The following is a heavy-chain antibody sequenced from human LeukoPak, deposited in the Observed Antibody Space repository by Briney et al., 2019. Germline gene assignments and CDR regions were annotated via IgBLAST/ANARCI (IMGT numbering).Heavy chain of an antibody. J-gene: IGHJ4*02. CDR2: ISSSSSYI. V-gene: IGHV3-21*01. CDR3: ARATFPHDYGDY. Sequence: KSGGSLRLSCAASGLTVSSYSMNWVRQAPGKGLEWVSSISSSSSYIYYADSVKGRFTISRDNAKNSLYLQMNSLRAEDTAVYYCARATFPHDYGDYWGQGTLVTVSS. CDR1: GLTVSSYS.